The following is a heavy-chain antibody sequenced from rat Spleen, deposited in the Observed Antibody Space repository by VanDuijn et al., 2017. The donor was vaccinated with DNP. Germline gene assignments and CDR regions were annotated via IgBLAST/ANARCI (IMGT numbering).Heavy chain of an antibody. V-gene: IGHV5S10*01. CDR1: GFTFSDYN. Sequence: EVRLVESAGGLVQPGRSLKLSCEASGFTFSDYNMVWVRQDPKKGLEWVATILYDGSGTFYRDSVEGRFTISRDNTKSSLYLQMNSLRSEDTATYYCSTGRGGPDYWGQGVMVTVSS. CDR3: STGRGGPDY. D-gene: IGHD1-11*01. J-gene: IGHJ2*01. CDR2: ILYDGSGT.